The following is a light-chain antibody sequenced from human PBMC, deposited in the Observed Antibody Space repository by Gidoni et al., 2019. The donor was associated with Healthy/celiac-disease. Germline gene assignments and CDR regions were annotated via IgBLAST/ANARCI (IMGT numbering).Light chain of an antibody. J-gene: IGKJ1*01. Sequence: IVITQSPASLAVSLGERATINGKSSQSVLYSSNNKNYLAWYQQKPGQPPKLLIYWASTREAGVPDRFSGSGSGTDFTLTISSLQAEDVAVYYCQQYYSTPWTFGQGTKVEIK. CDR1: QSVLYSSNNKNY. V-gene: IGKV4-1*01. CDR2: WAS. CDR3: QQYYSTPWT.